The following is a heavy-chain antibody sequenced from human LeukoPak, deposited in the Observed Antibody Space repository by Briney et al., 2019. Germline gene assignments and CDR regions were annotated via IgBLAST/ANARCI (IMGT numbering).Heavy chain of an antibody. D-gene: IGHD3-10*01. CDR1: GFTFSSYW. CDR3: AIVGGGAFDI. J-gene: IGHJ3*02. Sequence: GGSLRLSCAASGFTFSSYWMHWVRQAPGKGLVWVSRIKGDESSTSYTDSVKGRFTISRDNAKNSLYLQMNSLRAEDTALYYCAIVGGGAFDIWGQGTMVTVSS. V-gene: IGHV3-74*01. CDR2: IKGDESST.